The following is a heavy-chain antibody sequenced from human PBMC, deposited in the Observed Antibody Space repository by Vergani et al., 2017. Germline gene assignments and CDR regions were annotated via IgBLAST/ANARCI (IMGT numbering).Heavy chain of an antibody. CDR2: IKSKTDGGTT. J-gene: IGHJ4*02. Sequence: EVQLVESGGGLVKPGGSLRLSCAASGFTFNKAWMNGVRQAPGKGMEWVGRIKSKTDGGTTDYAAPVTGRFTISREDSKTTLYLEMNSLKTEDTAVYYCTTEDSNGWYGGYFDSWGQGTLVTVSS. CDR3: TTEDSNGWYGGYFDS. CDR1: GFTFNKAW. D-gene: IGHD6-19*01. V-gene: IGHV3-15*01.